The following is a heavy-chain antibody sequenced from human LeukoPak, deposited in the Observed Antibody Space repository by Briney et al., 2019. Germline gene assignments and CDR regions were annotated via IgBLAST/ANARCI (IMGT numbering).Heavy chain of an antibody. CDR3: AKGVYSYGDY. D-gene: IGHD5-18*01. Sequence: SGGSLRLPCTASGFTFGDYPMSWFRQAPGKGLEWVAFIRYDGGSKYYADSVKGRFTISRDNSKNTVFLQMNSLRAEDTAVYYCAKGVYSYGDYWGQGTLVTVSS. CDR1: GFTFGDYP. V-gene: IGHV3-30*02. CDR2: IRYDGGSK. J-gene: IGHJ4*02.